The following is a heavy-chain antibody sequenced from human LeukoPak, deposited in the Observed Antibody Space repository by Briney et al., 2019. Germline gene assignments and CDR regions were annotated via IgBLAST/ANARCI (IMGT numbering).Heavy chain of an antibody. D-gene: IGHD5-24*01. CDR3: ARTTITVEKATGLYVIDV. J-gene: IGHJ6*02. CDR1: GCSFSSYS. CDR2: FTPILGIA. Sequence: FSVKVSCKACGCSFSSYSISGVRQAPGQGREGMGKFTPILGIANYAQKFERRDTITADKSTTKAYMELSSLRSEANAVYYCARTTITVEKATGLYVIDVWGEATTVIVS. V-gene: IGHV1-69*02.